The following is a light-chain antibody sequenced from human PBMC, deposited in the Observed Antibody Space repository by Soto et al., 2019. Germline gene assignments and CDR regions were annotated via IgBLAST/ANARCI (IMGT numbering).Light chain of an antibody. V-gene: IGLV1-40*01. CDR3: QSYDSSLSAL. CDR2: VNS. J-gene: IGLJ3*02. Sequence: QSVLTQPPSVSGAPGQRVNISCTGSSSNIGAGYDVHWYQQLPGTAPKLLIYVNSNRPSGVPDRFSGSKSGTSASLAITGLQAEDEADYYCQSYDSSLSALFGGGTKLTVL. CDR1: SSNIGAGYD.